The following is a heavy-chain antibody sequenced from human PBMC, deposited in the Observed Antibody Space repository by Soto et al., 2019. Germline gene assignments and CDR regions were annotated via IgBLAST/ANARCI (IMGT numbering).Heavy chain of an antibody. Sequence: QVQLVESGGGVVQPGRSLRLSCAASGFTFSSYAMHWVRQAPGKGLEWVAVISYDGSNKYYADSVKGRFTISRDNSKNPLDLQMNSLRAEDTAVDYCARDDLGHYFDYWGQGTLVTVSS. CDR1: GFTFSSYA. D-gene: IGHD3-16*01. J-gene: IGHJ4*02. CDR2: ISYDGSNK. V-gene: IGHV3-30-3*01. CDR3: ARDDLGHYFDY.